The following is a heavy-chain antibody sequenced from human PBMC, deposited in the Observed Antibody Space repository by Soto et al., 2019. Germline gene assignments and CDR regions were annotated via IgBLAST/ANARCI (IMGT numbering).Heavy chain of an antibody. V-gene: IGHV1-18*01. CDR3: AKADSNYAGRFSYYYMDV. CDR1: GYTFRSYG. D-gene: IGHD4-4*01. CDR2: ISGYNGNT. J-gene: IGHJ6*03. Sequence: QVQLVQSGTEVKKPGASVKVSCKACGYTFRSYGISWVRQAPGQGLEWMGWISGYNGNTHYSQKFQGKVTMTTDTSTCTAYMELRNLRSDDTAVYYCAKADSNYAGRFSYYYMDVWGTGTMVTVSS.